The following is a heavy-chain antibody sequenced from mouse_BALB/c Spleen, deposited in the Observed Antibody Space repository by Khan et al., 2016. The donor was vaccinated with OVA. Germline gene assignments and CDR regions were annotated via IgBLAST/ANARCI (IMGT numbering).Heavy chain of an antibody. CDR1: GFNIKDTY. J-gene: IGHJ1*01. Sequence: VQLKQSGAELVKPGASVRLSCTASGFNIKDTYIHWVKQRHEQGLEWSGRIDPANGDTKYDPKFQEKATITSDTSSKKFYLQLHRLTSEETAAYYFAHPSSDPRFFDVWGAGTLVTVSA. V-gene: IGHV14-3*02. CDR3: AHPSSDPRFFDV. D-gene: IGHD6-1*01. CDR2: IDPANGDT.